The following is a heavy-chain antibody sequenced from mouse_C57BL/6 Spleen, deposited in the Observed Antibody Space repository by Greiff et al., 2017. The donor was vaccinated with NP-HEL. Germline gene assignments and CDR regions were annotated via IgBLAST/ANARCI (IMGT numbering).Heavy chain of an antibody. CDR1: GFTFSDYG. V-gene: IGHV5-15*01. CDR2: ISNLAYSI. CDR3: ARQGTTVVGFDY. Sequence: EVKLMESGGGLVQPGGSLKLSCAASGFTFSDYGMAWVRQAPRKGPEWVAFISNLAYSIYYADTVTGRFTISRENAKNTLYLEMSSLRSEDTAMYYCARQGTTVVGFDYWGQGTTLSLL. J-gene: IGHJ2*01. D-gene: IGHD1-1*01.